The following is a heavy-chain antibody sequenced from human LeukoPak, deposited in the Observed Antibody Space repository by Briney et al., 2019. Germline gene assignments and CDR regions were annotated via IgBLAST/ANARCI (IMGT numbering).Heavy chain of an antibody. Sequence: PRRSPRLSCAASGFTPRSYWIGWVHQAPGKGLEWVADIKQDGSEIYYVDSAKGRFTISRDNAKNSLYLQMNSLRAEDTAMYYCARVLGYGWFDPWGEGTLVTVSS. CDR2: IKQDGSEI. CDR3: ARVLGYGWFDP. CDR1: GFTPRSYW. D-gene: IGHD5-18*01. V-gene: IGHV3-7*01. J-gene: IGHJ5*02.